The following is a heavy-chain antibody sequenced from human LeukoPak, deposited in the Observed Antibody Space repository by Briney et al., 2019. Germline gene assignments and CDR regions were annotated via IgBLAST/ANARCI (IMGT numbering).Heavy chain of an antibody. CDR2: IYYSGST. CDR3: AREYSSSSGVDYYHYYMDV. Sequence: PSETLSLTCTVSGGSISSYYWSWIRQPPGKGLEWIGYIYYSGSTNYNPSLKSRVTISVDTSKNQFSLKLSSVTAADTAVYYCAREYSSSSGVDYYHYYMDVWGKGTTVTVSS. V-gene: IGHV4-59*01. D-gene: IGHD6-6*01. CDR1: GGSISSYY. J-gene: IGHJ6*03.